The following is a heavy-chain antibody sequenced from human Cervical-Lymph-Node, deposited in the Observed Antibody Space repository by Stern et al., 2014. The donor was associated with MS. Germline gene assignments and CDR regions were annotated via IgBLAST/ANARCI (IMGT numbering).Heavy chain of an antibody. CDR3: AREGRAYSYGSTPDFDF. D-gene: IGHD4-11*01. V-gene: IGHV3-33*01. CDR1: GFSFTNYG. CDR2: ILSDGNNR. Sequence: EHLVESGGGVVQPGTSLRLSCAASGFSFTNYGMPWVRQAPGKGLEWVAGILSDGNNRYYADSVSGRVTISRDNSKNTLYLQMDSLRAEDTALFYCAREGRAYSYGSTPDFDFWGQGTQVTVSA. J-gene: IGHJ4*02.